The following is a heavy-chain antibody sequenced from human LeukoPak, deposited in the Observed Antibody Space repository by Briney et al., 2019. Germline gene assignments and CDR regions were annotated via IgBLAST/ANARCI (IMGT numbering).Heavy chain of an antibody. D-gene: IGHD6-6*01. CDR3: ATDPLGSSSSDY. CDR2: FDPEDGET. Sequence: ASVKVSCKVSGYTLTELSMHWVRQAPGKGLEWMGGFDPEDGETIYAQKVQGRVTMTEDTSTDTAYMGLSSLRSEDTATYYCATDPLGSSSSDYWGQGTLVTVSS. CDR1: GYTLTELS. J-gene: IGHJ4*02. V-gene: IGHV1-24*01.